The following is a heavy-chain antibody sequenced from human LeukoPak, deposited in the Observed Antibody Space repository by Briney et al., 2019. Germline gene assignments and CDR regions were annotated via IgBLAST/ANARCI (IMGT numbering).Heavy chain of an antibody. CDR2: ISIGSSPYT. CDR1: GGSISSSN. CDR3: ASYTLWYGDS. V-gene: IGHV3-21*06. J-gene: IGHJ4*02. Sequence: GTLSLTCAVSGGSISSSNWWSWVRQPPGKGLEWVSSISIGSSPYTYYADSLKGRFTISRDNAKNSVCLQMNSLRPEDTAVYYCASYTLWYGDSWGQGTLVTVSS. D-gene: IGHD3-10*01.